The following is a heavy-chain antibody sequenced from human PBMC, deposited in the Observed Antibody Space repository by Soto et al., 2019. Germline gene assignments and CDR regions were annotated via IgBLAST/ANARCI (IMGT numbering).Heavy chain of an antibody. CDR1: GDSVSKYY. D-gene: IGHD4-17*01. Sequence: PSETLSLTCTVSGDSVSKYYWNWIRQPAGKGLEWIGRIHSTRSPNYNPSLKSRVTMSVDTSKNQFSLNLNLTSATAADTAVYYCARSPAYGDYANLDPWGQGTLVTVSS. CDR2: IHSTRSP. V-gene: IGHV4-4*07. J-gene: IGHJ5*02. CDR3: ARSPAYGDYANLDP.